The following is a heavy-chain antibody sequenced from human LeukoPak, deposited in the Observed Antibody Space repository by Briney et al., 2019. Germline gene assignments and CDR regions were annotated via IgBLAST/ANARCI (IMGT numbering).Heavy chain of an antibody. J-gene: IGHJ4*02. Sequence: GGSLRLSCSASGFIFSTYTMYWVRQAPGKGLEYVSVINGDGRTTYYIDSVKGRFTISRDNSTNTLYLQMSSLRADDTDVYYCVGDQVDDTGYLRWGQGTRVTVSA. V-gene: IGHV3-64D*06. D-gene: IGHD5-12*01. CDR3: VGDQVDDTGYLR. CDR1: GFIFSTYT. CDR2: INGDGRTT.